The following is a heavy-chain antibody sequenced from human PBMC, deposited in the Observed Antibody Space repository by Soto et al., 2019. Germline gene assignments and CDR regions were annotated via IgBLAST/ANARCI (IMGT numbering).Heavy chain of an antibody. D-gene: IGHD5-12*01. CDR1: GFSFSSFW. CDR2: IKQDGSEK. V-gene: IGHV3-7*03. Sequence: PGGSLRLSCAASGFSFSSFWMIWVRQAPGKGLEWVAIIKQDGSEKHYVDSVKGRFTVSRDSAEKSLYLQMDSLRPDDTALYYCVRGYSADTDDFDYWGQGARVTVSS. CDR3: VRGYSADTDDFDY. J-gene: IGHJ4*02.